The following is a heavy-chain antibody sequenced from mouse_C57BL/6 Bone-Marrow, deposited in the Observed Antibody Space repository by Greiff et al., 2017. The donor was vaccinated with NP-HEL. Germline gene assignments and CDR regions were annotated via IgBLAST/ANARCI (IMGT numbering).Heavy chain of an antibody. D-gene: IGHD1-1*01. V-gene: IGHV1-80*01. Sequence: VQLQQSGAELVKPGASVKISCKASGYAFSSYWMNWVKQRPGKGLEWIGQIYPGDGDTNYNGKFKGKATLTADKSSSTAYMQLSSLTAEESAVYFCARAYYYGSSHFAYWGQGTLVTVSA. CDR3: ARAYYYGSSHFAY. CDR2: IYPGDGDT. J-gene: IGHJ3*01. CDR1: GYAFSSYW.